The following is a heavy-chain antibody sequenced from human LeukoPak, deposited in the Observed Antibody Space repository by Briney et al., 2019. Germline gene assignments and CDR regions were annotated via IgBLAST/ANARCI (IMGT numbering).Heavy chain of an antibody. CDR2: INHSGST. D-gene: IGHD6-13*01. CDR1: GGSFSGYY. CDR3: AIRIAAAGPGRYYYGMDV. Sequence: PSETLSLTCAVSGGSFSGYYWSWIRQPPGKGLEWIGEINHSGSTNYNPSLKSRVTISVDTSKNQFSLKLSPVTAADTAVYYCAIRIAAAGPGRYYYGMDVWGQGTTVTVSS. V-gene: IGHV4-34*01. J-gene: IGHJ6*02.